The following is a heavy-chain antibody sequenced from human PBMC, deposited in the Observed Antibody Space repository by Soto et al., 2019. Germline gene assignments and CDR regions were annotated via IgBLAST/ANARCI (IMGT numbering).Heavy chain of an antibody. CDR1: GYKFSNSW. V-gene: IGHV5-51*01. D-gene: IGHD3-3*02. CDR2: IFPGDPDI. Sequence: GESLKISCKTSGYKFSNSWIGWVRQRPGQGLEWMGMIFPGDPDIRYSPSFQGQITVSADTSTDTAYLQWSSLRASGTAMYYCASEAAFGNARAFDFWGQGTLGTV. J-gene: IGHJ4*02. CDR3: ASEAAFGNARAFDF.